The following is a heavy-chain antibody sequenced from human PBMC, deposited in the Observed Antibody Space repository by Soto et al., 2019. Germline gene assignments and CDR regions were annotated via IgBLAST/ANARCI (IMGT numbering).Heavy chain of an antibody. CDR2: IDDSGTT. CDR3: ARPGWRNAPYDAFDI. Sequence: PSETLSLTCTVSGGSISSGGFYWSWIRQPPGNGLEWIGYIDDSGTTYYNPSLKSRVTISVDTSKNQFSLRLSSVTAADTAVYYCARPGWRNAPYDAFDIWGQGTMVTVSS. D-gene: IGHD6-19*01. V-gene: IGHV4-61*08. J-gene: IGHJ3*02. CDR1: GGSISSGGFY.